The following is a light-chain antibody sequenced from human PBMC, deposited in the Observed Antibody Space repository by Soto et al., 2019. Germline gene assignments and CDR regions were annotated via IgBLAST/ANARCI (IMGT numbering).Light chain of an antibody. CDR2: VGS. V-gene: IGKV2-28*01. J-gene: IGKJ4*01. CDR3: MQTLQTPLT. Sequence: DIVLTQSPLSLPVTPGEPASISCRSSQSLLHSNGYNFLDWYLQKPGQSPQLLIFVGSSRASGVPDRFTGSGSGTDFTLRISSVEAEDVGVYYCMQTLQTPLTFGGGTKVEIK. CDR1: QSLLHSNGYNF.